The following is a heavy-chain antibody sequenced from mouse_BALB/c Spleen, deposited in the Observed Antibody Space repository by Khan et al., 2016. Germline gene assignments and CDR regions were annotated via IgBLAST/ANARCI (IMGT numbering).Heavy chain of an antibody. Sequence: QIQLVQSGPELKKPGETVKISCKASGYTFTDYSMHWVKQAPGKGLKWMGWINTETGEPTYADDFKGRFAFSLETSVSTAYLQINNLKNEDTATYFCASQVRGAMDYWGQGTSVTVSS. D-gene: IGHD2-14*01. V-gene: IGHV9-2-1*01. J-gene: IGHJ4*01. CDR3: ASQVRGAMDY. CDR2: INTETGEP. CDR1: GYTFTDYS.